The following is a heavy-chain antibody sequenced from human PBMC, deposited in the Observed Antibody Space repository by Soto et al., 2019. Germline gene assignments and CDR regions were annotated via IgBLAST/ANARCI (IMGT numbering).Heavy chain of an antibody. CDR1: GFTFSSYS. J-gene: IGHJ5*02. CDR2: ISSSSSTI. CDR3: AREPRSYDFWSGLHPNWFDP. Sequence: GGSLRLSCAASGFTFSSYSMNWVRQAPGKGLEWVSYISSSSSTIYYADSVKGRFTISRDNAKNSLYLQMNSLRDEDTAVYYCAREPRSYDFWSGLHPNWFDPWGQGTLVTISS. D-gene: IGHD3-3*01. V-gene: IGHV3-48*02.